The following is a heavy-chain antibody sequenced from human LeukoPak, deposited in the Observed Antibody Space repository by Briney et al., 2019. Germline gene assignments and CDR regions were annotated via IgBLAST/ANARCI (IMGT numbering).Heavy chain of an antibody. D-gene: IGHD3-22*01. CDR2: ISSSSSYI. V-gene: IGHV3-21*01. J-gene: IGHJ4*02. Sequence: GGSLRLSCAASGFSFSTYNMNWVRQAPGKGLEWVSYISSSSSYIYYSDSVKGRFTISRDNAKNSLYLQMISLRAEDTAVYYCARDPMYYYDSSGYHIWGQGTLVTVSS. CDR1: GFSFSTYN. CDR3: ARDPMYYYDSSGYHI.